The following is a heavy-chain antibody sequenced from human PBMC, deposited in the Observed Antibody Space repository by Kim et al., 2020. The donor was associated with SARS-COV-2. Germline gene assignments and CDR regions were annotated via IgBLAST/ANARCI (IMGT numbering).Heavy chain of an antibody. D-gene: IGHD2-8*01. CDR2: IIPIFGTA. V-gene: IGHV1-69*13. CDR1: GGTFSSYA. CDR3: ARGGWYTASYYYYGMDV. Sequence: SVKVSCKASGGTFSSYAISWVRQAPGQGLEWMGGIIPIFGTANYAQKFQGRVTITADESTSTAYMELSSLRSEDTAVYYCARGGWYTASYYYYGMDVWGQGTTVTVSS. J-gene: IGHJ6*02.